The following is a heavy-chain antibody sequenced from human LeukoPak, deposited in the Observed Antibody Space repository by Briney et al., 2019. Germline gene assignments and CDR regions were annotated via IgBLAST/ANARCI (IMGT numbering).Heavy chain of an antibody. CDR2: INHSGST. J-gene: IGHJ5*02. D-gene: IGHD4-11*01. Sequence: SETLSLTCAVYGGSFSGYYWSLIRQPPGKGLEWIGEINHSGSTNYNPSLKSRVTISVDRSKNQFSLKLSSVTAADTAVYYCAREIDYSNQRGFDPWGQGTLVTVSS. CDR1: GGSFSGYY. CDR3: AREIDYSNQRGFDP. V-gene: IGHV4-34*01.